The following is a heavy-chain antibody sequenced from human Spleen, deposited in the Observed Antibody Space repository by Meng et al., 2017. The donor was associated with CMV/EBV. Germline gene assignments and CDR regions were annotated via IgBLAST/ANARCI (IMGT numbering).Heavy chain of an antibody. Sequence: LSLTCAASGFTVSSNYMSWVRQAPGKGLEWVSVIYSGGSTYYADSVKGRFTISRDNSKNTLYLQMNSLRAEDTAVYYCARESPVAGTNAFDIWGQGTMVTVSS. CDR1: GFTVSSNY. CDR3: ARESPVAGTNAFDI. V-gene: IGHV3-66*02. CDR2: IYSGGST. D-gene: IGHD6-19*01. J-gene: IGHJ3*02.